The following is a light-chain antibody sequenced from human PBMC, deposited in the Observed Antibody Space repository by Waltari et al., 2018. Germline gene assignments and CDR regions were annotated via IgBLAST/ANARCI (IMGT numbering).Light chain of an antibody. CDR3: SSYTSSSTHYV. Sequence: QSALTQPASVSGSPGQSITISCTGTSSDVGGYNYVSWYHQHPGKAPKRMIYEVSNRPSGVSNRFSGSKSGNTASLTISGLQAEDEAHYYCSSYTSSSTHYVFGTGTKVTVL. CDR2: EVS. J-gene: IGLJ1*01. V-gene: IGLV2-14*01. CDR1: SSDVGGYNY.